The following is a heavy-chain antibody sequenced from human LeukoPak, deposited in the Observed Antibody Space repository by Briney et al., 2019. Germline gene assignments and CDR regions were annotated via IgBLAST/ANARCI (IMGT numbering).Heavy chain of an antibody. CDR3: ARLVGASWFDS. Sequence: SQTLSLTCAISGDSVSTNSATWAWLRQSPSRGLEWLGRTYYRSKWNNDYAVSMKSRITINPDTSKNQFSLQLNSVTPEDTAVYYCARLVGASWFDSWGQGTLVTVSS. V-gene: IGHV6-1*01. CDR2: TYYRSKWNN. D-gene: IGHD1-26*01. J-gene: IGHJ5*01. CDR1: GDSVSTNSAT.